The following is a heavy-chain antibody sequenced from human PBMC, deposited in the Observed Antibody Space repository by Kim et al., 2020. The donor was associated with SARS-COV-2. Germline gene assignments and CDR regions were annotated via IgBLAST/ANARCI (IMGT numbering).Heavy chain of an antibody. CDR1: GYTLTELS. V-gene: IGHV1-24*01. CDR3: ATEVSIAAAGTNYYYYGMDV. CDR2: FDPEDGET. Sequence: ASVKVSCKVSGYTLTELSMHWVRQAPGKGLEWMGGFDPEDGETIYAQKFQGRVTMTEDTSTDTAYMELSSLRSEDTAVYYCATEVSIAAAGTNYYYYGMDVWGQGTTVTVSS. J-gene: IGHJ6*02. D-gene: IGHD6-13*01.